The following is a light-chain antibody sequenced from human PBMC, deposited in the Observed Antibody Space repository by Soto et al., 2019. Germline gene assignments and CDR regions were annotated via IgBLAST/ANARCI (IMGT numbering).Light chain of an antibody. Sequence: EIVLTQSPGTLSLSPGERATLSCRASQSISTNYLAWYQQKPGQAPRLLISGASNRVTGIPDRFSGSGSGTDFTLAISRLEPEDSALYYCQQYGRTFGQGTRMEIK. V-gene: IGKV3-20*01. CDR2: GAS. CDR3: QQYGRT. J-gene: IGKJ5*01. CDR1: QSISTNY.